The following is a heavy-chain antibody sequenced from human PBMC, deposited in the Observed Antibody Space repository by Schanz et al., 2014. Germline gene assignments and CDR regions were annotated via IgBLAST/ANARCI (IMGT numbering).Heavy chain of an antibody. CDR2: ITGGSTTYT. CDR3: ARSGVDV. V-gene: IGHV3-21*01. J-gene: IGHJ6*02. CDR1: AFALNNYD. D-gene: IGHD3-10*01. Sequence: DVQLLESGGGLVQPGGSLRLSCAASAFALNNYDMTWVRQAPGKGLEWVSCITGGSTTYTYYADSVRGRFTISRDNAKSSVYLQMNSLRAEDTAVYYCARSGVDVWGQGTTVTVSS.